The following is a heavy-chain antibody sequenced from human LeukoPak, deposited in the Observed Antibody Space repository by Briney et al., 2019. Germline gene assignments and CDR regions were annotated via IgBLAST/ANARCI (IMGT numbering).Heavy chain of an antibody. CDR3: AREGFDY. J-gene: IGHJ4*02. CDR1: GYTFSSYD. Sequence: ASVKVSCKASGYTFSSYDINWVRQATGQGLEWMGYMSPNSGNTGYAQKFQGRVTITSDTSRSTAYMELSSLRSEDTAVYYCAREGFDYWGQGTLVTVSS. CDR2: MSPNSGNT. V-gene: IGHV1-8*03.